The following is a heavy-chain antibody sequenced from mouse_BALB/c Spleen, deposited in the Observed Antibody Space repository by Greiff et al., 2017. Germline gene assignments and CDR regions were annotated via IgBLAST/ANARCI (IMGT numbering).Heavy chain of an antibody. V-gene: IGHV5-12-1*01. CDR2: ISSGGGST. CDR3: ADSPWFAY. CDR1: GFAFSSYD. Sequence: EVMLVESGGGLVKPGGSLKLSCAASGFAFSSYDMSWVRQTPEKRLEWVAYISSGGGSTYYPDTVKGRFTISRDNAKNTLYLQMSSLKSEDTAMYYCADSPWFAYWGQGTLVTVSA. J-gene: IGHJ3*01.